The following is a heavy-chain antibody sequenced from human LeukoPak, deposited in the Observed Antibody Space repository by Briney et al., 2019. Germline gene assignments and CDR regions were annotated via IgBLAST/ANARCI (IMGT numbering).Heavy chain of an antibody. CDR2: INHSGST. D-gene: IGHD1-26*01. V-gene: IGHV4-34*01. CDR1: GGSFSGYY. J-gene: IGHJ5*02. Sequence: SETLSLTXAVYGGSFSGYYWSSIRQPPGKGLEWIGEINHSGSTNYNPSLKSRVTISVDTSKNQFSLKLSSVTAADTAVYYCASFSSVGSYYWFDPWGQGTLVTVSS. CDR3: ASFSSVGSYYWFDP.